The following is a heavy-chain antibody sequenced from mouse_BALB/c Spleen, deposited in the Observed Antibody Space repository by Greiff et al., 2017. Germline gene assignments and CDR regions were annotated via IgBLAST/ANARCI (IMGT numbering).Heavy chain of an antibody. CDR1: GFTFSSFG. D-gene: IGHD1-1*01. Sequence: EVQVVESGGGLVQPGGSRKLSCAASGFTFSSFGMHWVRQAPEKGLEWVAYISSGSSTIYYADTVKGRFTISRDNPKNTLFLQMTSLRSEDTAMYYCARSDYYGSSQYYYAMDYWGQGTSVTVSS. V-gene: IGHV5-17*02. CDR2: ISSGSSTI. J-gene: IGHJ4*01. CDR3: ARSDYYGSSQYYYAMDY.